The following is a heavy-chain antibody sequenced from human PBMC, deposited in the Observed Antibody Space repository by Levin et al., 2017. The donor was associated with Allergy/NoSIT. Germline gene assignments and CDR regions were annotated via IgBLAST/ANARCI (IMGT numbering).Heavy chain of an antibody. V-gene: IGHV2-70*04. CDR1: GFSLSTSGMR. CDR2: IDWDDDK. CDR3: ARIGAYSSGWNAFDI. J-gene: IGHJ3*02. D-gene: IGHD6-19*01. Sequence: QTLSLTCPFSGFSLSTSGMRVSWIRQPPGKALEWLARIDWDDDKFYSTSLKTRLTISKDTSKNQVVLTMTNMDPVDTATYYCARIGAYSSGWNAFDIWGQGTMVTVSS.